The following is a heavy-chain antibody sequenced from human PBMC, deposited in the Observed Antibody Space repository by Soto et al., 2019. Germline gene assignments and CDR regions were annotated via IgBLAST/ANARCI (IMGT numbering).Heavy chain of an antibody. J-gene: IGHJ5*02. D-gene: IGHD2-21*02. V-gene: IGHV4-4*02. CDR3: AREIVTAGGNNYFDP. Sequence: SETLSLTSGVSGGTVASSHWLSWVRQSPGRGLEWIGNVYHTGDTNFNPSLQSRVTFSVDKSNNQFSLRLTSVTAADTAVYFCAREIVTAGGNNYFDPWGPGTLVNVSS. CDR1: GGTVASSHW. CDR2: VYHTGDT.